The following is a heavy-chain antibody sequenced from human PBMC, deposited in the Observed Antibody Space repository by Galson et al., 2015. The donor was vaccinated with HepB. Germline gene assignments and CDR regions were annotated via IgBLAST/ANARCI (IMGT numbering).Heavy chain of an antibody. Sequence: SLRLSCAASGFTFSDYYMSWIRQAPGKGLEWVSYISSSGSTIYYADSVKGRFTISRDNAKNSLYLQMNSLKTEDTAVYYCVADPPHNSRFFDYWGQGTLVTVSS. D-gene: IGHD6-13*01. CDR1: GFTFSDYY. J-gene: IGHJ4*02. V-gene: IGHV3-11*01. CDR2: ISSSGSTI. CDR3: VADPPHNSRFFDY.